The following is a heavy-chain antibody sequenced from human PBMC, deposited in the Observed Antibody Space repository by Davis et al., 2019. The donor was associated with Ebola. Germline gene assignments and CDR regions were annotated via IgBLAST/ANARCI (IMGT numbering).Heavy chain of an antibody. Sequence: SETLSLTCTVSGGSISSYYWSWIRQPPGKGLEWIAYIYYSGSTNYNPSLKSRVTISVDTSKNQFSLKLSSVTAANTAVYYCARGYYDFWSGPQGGMDVWGQGTTVTVSS. CDR3: ARGYYDFWSGPQGGMDV. CDR1: GGSISSYY. V-gene: IGHV4-59*08. D-gene: IGHD3-3*01. CDR2: IYYSGST. J-gene: IGHJ6*02.